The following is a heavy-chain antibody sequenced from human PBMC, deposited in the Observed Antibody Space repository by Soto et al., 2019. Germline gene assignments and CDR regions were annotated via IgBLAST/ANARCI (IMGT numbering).Heavy chain of an antibody. V-gene: IGHV3-23*01. Sequence: GGSLRLSCAVSGLTFKIYAMSWVRQAPGKGLEWVSTISDSGGSTSYADSVKGRLTISRDNSMNTLYLQMDSLRVEDTAVYYCVKRDPAYWGQGTLVTVSS. D-gene: IGHD2-2*01. CDR2: ISDSGGST. CDR3: VKRDPAY. CDR1: GLTFKIYA. J-gene: IGHJ4*02.